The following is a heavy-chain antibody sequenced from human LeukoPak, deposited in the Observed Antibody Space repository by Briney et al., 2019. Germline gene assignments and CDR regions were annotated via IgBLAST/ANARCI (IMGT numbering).Heavy chain of an antibody. CDR2: ISYDGSNK. J-gene: IGHJ4*02. CDR1: GFTFSSYG. Sequence: PGGSLRLSCAASGFTFSSYGMHWVRQAPGKGLEWVAVISYDGSNKYYADSVKGRFTISRDNSKNTLYLQMNSLRAEDTAVYHCAKDLWLELRRGSGFDYWGQGTLVTVSS. V-gene: IGHV3-30*18. D-gene: IGHD1-7*01. CDR3: AKDLWLELRRGSGFDY.